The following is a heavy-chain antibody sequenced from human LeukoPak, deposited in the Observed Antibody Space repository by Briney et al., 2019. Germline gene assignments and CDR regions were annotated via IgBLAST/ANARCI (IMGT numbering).Heavy chain of an antibody. CDR2: INAGNGNT. J-gene: IGHJ6*03. Sequence: ASVKVSCKASGYTFTSYAMHWVRQAPGQRLEWMGWINAGNGNTKYSQKFQGRVTMTRDTSISTAYMELSRLRSDDTAVYYCARVSDFWGGYYPMDVWGEGTTVTVSS. CDR1: GYTFTSYA. D-gene: IGHD3-3*01. CDR3: ARVSDFWGGYYPMDV. V-gene: IGHV1-3*01.